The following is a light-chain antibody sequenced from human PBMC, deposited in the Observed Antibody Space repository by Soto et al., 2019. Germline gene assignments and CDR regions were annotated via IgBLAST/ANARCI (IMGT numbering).Light chain of an antibody. CDR2: EVT. CDR3: SSYTSSSTLV. CDR1: SSDVGGYNF. V-gene: IGLV2-14*01. Sequence: QSVLTQPASVSGSPGQSITISCTGTSSDVGGYNFVSWYQHHPGKAPKLMIYEVTNRPSGVSNRFSASKSGNTASLTISGLQAEDEADYYCSSYTSSSTLVFGGGTKLTVL. J-gene: IGLJ3*02.